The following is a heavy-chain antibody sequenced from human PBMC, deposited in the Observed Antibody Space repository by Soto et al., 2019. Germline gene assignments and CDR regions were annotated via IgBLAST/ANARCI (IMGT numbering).Heavy chain of an antibody. D-gene: IGHD3-22*01. CDR1: GFTFSSYC. V-gene: IGHV3-30*18. CDR2: ISYDGSNK. CDR3: AKDAYYYDSSGYFGFPPYY. J-gene: IGHJ4*02. Sequence: QVQLVESGGGVVQPGRSLRLSCTASGFTFSSYCMHWVRQAPGKELAWVAVISYDGSNKYYADSVKGRFTISRDKSKNRLYLQMNRLSAEDTAVYYCAKDAYYYDSSGYFGFPPYYWGQGSLVTVSS.